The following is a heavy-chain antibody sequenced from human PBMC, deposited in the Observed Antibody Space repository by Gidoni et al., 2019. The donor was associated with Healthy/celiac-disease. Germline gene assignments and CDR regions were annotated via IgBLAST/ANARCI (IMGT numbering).Heavy chain of an antibody. D-gene: IGHD1-26*01. Sequence: QLQLQESGPGLVKPSETLSLTCTVSGGSISSSSYYWGWIRQPPGKGLECIGSIYYSGSTYYNPSLKSRVTISVDTSKNQFSLKLSSVTAADTAVYYCARAGEWELLRGYYYYGMDVWGQGTTVTVSS. J-gene: IGHJ6*02. CDR1: GGSISSSSYY. CDR2: IYYSGST. V-gene: IGHV4-39*01. CDR3: ARAGEWELLRGYYYYGMDV.